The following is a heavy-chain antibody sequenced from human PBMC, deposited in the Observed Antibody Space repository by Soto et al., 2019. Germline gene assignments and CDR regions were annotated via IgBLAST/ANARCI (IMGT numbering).Heavy chain of an antibody. D-gene: IGHD3-10*01. CDR3: ARAARGSGSYDFDY. Sequence: EVQLVESGGGLVQPGGSLRLSCAASGFTFSTYSMNWVRQAPGKGLEWVSYISSSSSTIYYADSVKGRFTISRDNAKNSLYLQMNSLRVEDTAVYYCARAARGSGSYDFDYWGRGTLVTVSS. J-gene: IGHJ4*02. V-gene: IGHV3-48*01. CDR1: GFTFSTYS. CDR2: ISSSSSTI.